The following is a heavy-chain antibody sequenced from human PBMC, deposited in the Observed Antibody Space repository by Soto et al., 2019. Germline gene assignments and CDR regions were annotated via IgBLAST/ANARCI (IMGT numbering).Heavy chain of an antibody. D-gene: IGHD6-19*01. CDR3: ARDIAAVAATGDY. J-gene: IGHJ4*02. CDR2: IYHSGST. CDR1: GGSISSSNW. V-gene: IGHV4-4*02. Sequence: SETLSLTCAVSGGSISSSNWWSWVRQPPGKGLEWIGEIYHSGSTNYNPSLKSRVTISVDKSKNQFPLKLSSVTAADTAVYYCARDIAAVAATGDYWGQGTLVTVS.